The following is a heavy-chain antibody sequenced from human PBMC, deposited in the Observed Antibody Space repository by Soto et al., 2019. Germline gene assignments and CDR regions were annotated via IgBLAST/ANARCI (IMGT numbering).Heavy chain of an antibody. J-gene: IGHJ4*02. Sequence: QVQLVESGGGVVQPGTSLRLSCSASGFTLSGVDMHWVRQAPGKGLEWVAVMSYDGRNQYYADSVKGRFTVSRDSSKSTLYRQMNSLRTEAAAVYCCAKGGWYTRPSRSACWGQGPRVTVSS. CDR3: AKGGWYTRPSRSAC. CDR2: MSYDGRNQ. D-gene: IGHD6-6*01. V-gene: IGHV3-30*18. CDR1: GFTLSGVD.